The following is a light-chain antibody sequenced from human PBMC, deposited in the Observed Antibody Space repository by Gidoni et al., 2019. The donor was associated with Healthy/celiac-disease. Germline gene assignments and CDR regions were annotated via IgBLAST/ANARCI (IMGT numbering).Light chain of an antibody. Sequence: DIKMTESPSSLSASVGDRVTITCRASQSISSYLIWCQQKPGKAPKLLIYDASSLQSGVPSRFIGSGSCTDFTLTIISLQPDDFSTYYCQQSYSTLLWTFGQGTKVEIK. J-gene: IGKJ1*01. CDR2: DAS. CDR1: QSISSY. CDR3: QQSYSTLLWT. V-gene: IGKV1-39*01.